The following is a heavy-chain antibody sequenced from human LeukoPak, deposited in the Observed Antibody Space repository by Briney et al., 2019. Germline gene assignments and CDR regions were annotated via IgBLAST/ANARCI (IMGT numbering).Heavy chain of an antibody. V-gene: IGHV4-59*08. CDR1: GGSISSYY. CDR2: IYYSGST. D-gene: IGHD3-3*01. CDR3: ARRPIYTIFGVPRDY. J-gene: IGHJ4*02. Sequence: PLETLSLTCTVSGGSISSYYWSWIRQPPGKGLEWIGYIYYSGSTNYNPSLKSRVTISVDTSKNQFSLKLSSVTAADTAVYYCARRPIYTIFGVPRDYWGQGTLVTVSS.